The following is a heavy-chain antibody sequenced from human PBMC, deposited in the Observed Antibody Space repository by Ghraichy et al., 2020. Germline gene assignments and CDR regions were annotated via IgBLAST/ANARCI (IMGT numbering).Heavy chain of an antibody. V-gene: IGHV3-23*01. Sequence: LSLTCAASGFTFSSYAMSWVRQAPGKGLEWVSAISGSGGSTYYADSVKGRFTISRDNSKNTLYLQMNSLRAEDTAVYYCAKDLGYCTNGVCYRSTYGTRGFDYWGQGTLVTVSS. CDR1: GFTFSSYA. CDR2: ISGSGGST. CDR3: AKDLGYCTNGVCYRSTYGTRGFDY. D-gene: IGHD2-8*01. J-gene: IGHJ4*02.